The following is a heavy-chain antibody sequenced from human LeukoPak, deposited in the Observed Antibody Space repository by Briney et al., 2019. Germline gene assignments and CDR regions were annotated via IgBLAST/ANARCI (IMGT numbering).Heavy chain of an antibody. CDR1: GGSFSGYY. D-gene: IGHD3-10*01. CDR3: ARHQTVLWFGELSAWFDP. Sequence: PSETLSLTCAVYGGSFSGYYWSWIRQPPGKGLEWIGEINHSGSTNYNPSLKSRVTISVDTSKNQFSLKLSSVTAADTAVYYCARHQTVLWFGELSAWFDPWGQGTLVTVSS. V-gene: IGHV4-34*01. J-gene: IGHJ5*02. CDR2: INHSGST.